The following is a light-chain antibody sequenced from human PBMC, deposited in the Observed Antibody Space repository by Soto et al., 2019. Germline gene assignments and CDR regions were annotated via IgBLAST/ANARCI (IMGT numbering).Light chain of an antibody. CDR3: QSYDSSLSGV. V-gene: IGLV2-11*01. CDR1: SSDLGGYNY. J-gene: IGLJ3*02. CDR2: DVN. Sequence: QSALTQPRSVSGSPGQSVTISCTGTSSDLGGYNYVSWYQHHPGKAPKLKIFDVNRRPSGVPDRFSGSKSGNTASLTISGLQAEDEADYYCQSYDSSLSGVFGGGTKLTVL.